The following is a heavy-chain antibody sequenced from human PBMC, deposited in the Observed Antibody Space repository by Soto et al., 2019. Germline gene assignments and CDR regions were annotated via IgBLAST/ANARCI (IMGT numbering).Heavy chain of an antibody. CDR3: AKTSSGWYFDYYCMDV. CDR2: INPNSGGT. D-gene: IGHD6-19*01. J-gene: IGHJ6*02. Sequence: ASVKASCKASGYTLTGYYMHWGRQAPGQALEWMGSINPNSGGTNYAQKFQGWVTMSRDTSIRTAYMELSRLRSDDTAVYYCAKTSSGWYFDYYCMDVWGQGTTVTVS. V-gene: IGHV1-2*04. CDR1: GYTLTGYY.